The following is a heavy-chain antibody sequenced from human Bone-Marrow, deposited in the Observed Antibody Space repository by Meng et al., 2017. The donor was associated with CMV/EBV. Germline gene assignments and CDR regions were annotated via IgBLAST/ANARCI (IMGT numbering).Heavy chain of an antibody. D-gene: IGHD1-26*01. CDR1: GYTFTGYY. Sequence: ASVKVSCKASGYTFTGYYMHWVRQAPGQGLEWMGWINPNSGGTNYAQKFQGRVTMTRDTSISTACMELSRLRSDDTAVYYCAREIRAIVGATTSYYYYGMDVWGQGTTVTVSS. CDR3: AREIRAIVGATTSYYYYGMDV. CDR2: INPNSGGT. V-gene: IGHV1-2*02. J-gene: IGHJ6*02.